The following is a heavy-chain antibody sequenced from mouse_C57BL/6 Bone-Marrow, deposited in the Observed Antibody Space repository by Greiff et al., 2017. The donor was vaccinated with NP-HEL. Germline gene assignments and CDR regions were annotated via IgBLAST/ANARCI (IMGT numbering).Heavy chain of an antibody. CDR1: GYTFTDYY. V-gene: IGHV1-18*01. Sequence: EVKLVESGPELVKPGASVKIPCKASGYTFTDYYMAWVKQSHGKSLEWIGDINPNNGGTIYNQKFKGKATLTVDKSSSTAYMELRSLTSEDTAVYYCATTVVATRYWYCDVWGKGTTVTVSS. D-gene: IGHD1-1*01. CDR2: INPNNGGT. CDR3: ATTVVATRYWYCDV. J-gene: IGHJ1*03.